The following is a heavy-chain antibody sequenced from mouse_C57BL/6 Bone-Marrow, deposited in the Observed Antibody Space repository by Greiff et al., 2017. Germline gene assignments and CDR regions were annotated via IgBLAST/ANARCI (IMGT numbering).Heavy chain of an antibody. CDR1: GYTFTSYW. J-gene: IGHJ1*03. Sequence: QVQLQQPGAELVMPGASVKLSCKASGYTFTSYWMHWVKQRPGQGLEWIGEIDPSDSYTNYNQKFKGKSTLTVDKSSSTGYMQLSSLTSEASAVYYCAREWGITTVVASDWYCGVWGTGTTVTVSS. CDR3: AREWGITTVVASDWYCGV. V-gene: IGHV1-69*01. CDR2: IDPSDSYT. D-gene: IGHD1-1*01.